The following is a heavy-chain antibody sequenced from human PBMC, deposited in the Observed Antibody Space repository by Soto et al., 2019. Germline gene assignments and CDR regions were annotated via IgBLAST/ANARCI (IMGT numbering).Heavy chain of an antibody. CDR1: GGTFSSYA. J-gene: IGHJ3*02. D-gene: IGHD2-21*02. V-gene: IGHV1-69*06. CDR3: ARGVRGVVVVTATPGAFDI. Sequence: SVKVSCKASGGTFSSYAISWVRQAPGQGLEWMGGIIPIFGTANYAQKFQGRATITADKSTSTAYMELSSLRSEDTAVYYCARGVRGVVVVTATPGAFDIWGQGTMVTVSS. CDR2: IIPIFGTA.